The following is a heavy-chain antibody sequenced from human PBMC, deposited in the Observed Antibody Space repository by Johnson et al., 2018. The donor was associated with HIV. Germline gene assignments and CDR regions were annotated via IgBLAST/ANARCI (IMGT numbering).Heavy chain of an antibody. V-gene: IGHV3-11*01. D-gene: IGHD6-13*01. CDR3: AKDIQAEHLQEGAFDI. CDR2: ISSSGSTI. J-gene: IGHJ3*02. Sequence: VQLVESGGGLVQPGGSLKLSCAASGFTFSDYYMSWIRQAPGKGLEWVSYISSSGSTIYYADSVKGRFTISRDNAKNSLYLQMNSLRAEDTALYYCAKDIQAEHLQEGAFDIWGQGTMVTVSS. CDR1: GFTFSDYY.